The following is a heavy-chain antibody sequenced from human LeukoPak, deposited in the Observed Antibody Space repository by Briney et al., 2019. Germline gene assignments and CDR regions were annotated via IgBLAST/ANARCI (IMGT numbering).Heavy chain of an antibody. CDR1: GFSFSSYS. V-gene: IGHV3-48*04. J-gene: IGHJ6*03. CDR3: TRESGSSSSRRYYYYYMDV. Sequence: GGSLRLSCAASGFSFSSYSMNWVRQAPGKGLEWVSYISSSSSTIYYADSVKGRFTISRDNAKNSLYLQMNSLRAEDTAVYYCTRESGSSSSRRYYYYYMDVWGKGTTVTVSS. CDR2: ISSSSSTI. D-gene: IGHD6-6*01.